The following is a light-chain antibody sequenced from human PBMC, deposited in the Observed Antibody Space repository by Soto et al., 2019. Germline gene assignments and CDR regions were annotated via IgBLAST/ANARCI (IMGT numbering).Light chain of an antibody. Sequence: QSALPQPASVSGSPGQSITISCTGTSSDVGGFNYVSWYQHYPGEAPKLLIYEVSNRPSGVSSRSSGSKSGNTASLTISGLQADDEGDYYCSSFTTSNTWVFGGGTKLTVL. J-gene: IGLJ3*02. CDR1: SSDVGGFNY. CDR3: SSFTTSNTWV. V-gene: IGLV2-14*01. CDR2: EVS.